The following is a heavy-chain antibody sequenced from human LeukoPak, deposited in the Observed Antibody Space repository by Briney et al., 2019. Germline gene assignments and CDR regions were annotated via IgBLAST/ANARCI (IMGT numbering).Heavy chain of an antibody. CDR1: VYTFTSYD. J-gene: IGHJ6*02. D-gene: IGHD3-10*01. Sequence: ASVKVSCKASVYTFTSYDINWVRQATGQGLEWMGWMNPNSGNTAYAQTFQGRVTMTRNTSISTAYMELSSLRSEDTAVYYCARGELLWFGELYYGMDVWGQGTTVTVSS. V-gene: IGHV1-8*01. CDR2: MNPNSGNT. CDR3: ARGELLWFGELYYGMDV.